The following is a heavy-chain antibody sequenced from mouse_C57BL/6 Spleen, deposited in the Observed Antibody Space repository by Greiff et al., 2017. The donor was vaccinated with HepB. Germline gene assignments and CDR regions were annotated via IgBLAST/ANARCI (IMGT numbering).Heavy chain of an antibody. J-gene: IGHJ2*01. CDR3: TRSPITTVVAGVDY. V-gene: IGHV1-15*01. CDR2: IDPETGGT. CDR1: GYTFTDYE. D-gene: IGHD1-1*01. Sequence: VQLQESGAELVRPGASVTLSCKASGYTFTDYEMHWVKQTPVHGLEWIGAIDPETGGTAYNQKFKGKAILTADKSSSTAYMELRSLTSEDSAVYYCTRSPITTVVAGVDYWGQGTTLTVSS.